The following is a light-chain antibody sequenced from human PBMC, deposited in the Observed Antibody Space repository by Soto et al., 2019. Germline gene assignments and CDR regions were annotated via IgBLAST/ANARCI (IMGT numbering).Light chain of an antibody. CDR3: QQCGSSST. V-gene: IGKV3-20*01. Sequence: EIVLTQSPGTLSLSPGERSTLSCRASQSVSNNYLAWYQQKPGXAPXXLIYGASIRATGIPDRFSGSGSGTEFTLTISRLEPEDFAVYYCQQCGSSSTFGQGTRLEIK. J-gene: IGKJ5*01. CDR1: QSVSNNY. CDR2: GAS.